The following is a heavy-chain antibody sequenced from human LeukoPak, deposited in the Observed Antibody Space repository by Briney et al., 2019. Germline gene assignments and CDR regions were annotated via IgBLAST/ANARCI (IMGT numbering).Heavy chain of an antibody. V-gene: IGHV3-23*01. D-gene: IGHD6-13*01. CDR2: ISGSGGST. J-gene: IGHJ4*02. Sequence: PGESLRLSCAASGFTFSNHAMNWVRQAPGKGLEWVSVISGSGGSTYYADSVKGRFTISRDNSKNTLYLQMNSLRVEDTAVYYCAKDLSWKASSSCIDFWGQGTLVTVSS. CDR3: AKDLSWKASSSCIDF. CDR1: GFTFSNHA.